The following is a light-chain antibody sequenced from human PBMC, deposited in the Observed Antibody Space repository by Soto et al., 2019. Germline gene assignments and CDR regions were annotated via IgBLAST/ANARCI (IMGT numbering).Light chain of an antibody. V-gene: IGKV3-20*01. J-gene: IGKJ1*01. CDR3: QQYGGSPWT. Sequence: EIALTQSPATLSLSPWERATLSCRASQSVSRYLAWYQQKPGQAPRLLIYGASSRATGIPDRFSGSGSGTDFTLTISRLEPEDFAVYYCQQYGGSPWTFGQGTKVDIK. CDR2: GAS. CDR1: QSVSRY.